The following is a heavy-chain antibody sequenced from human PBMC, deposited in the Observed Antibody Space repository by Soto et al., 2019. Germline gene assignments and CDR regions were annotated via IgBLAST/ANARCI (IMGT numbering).Heavy chain of an antibody. CDR2: ISYDGSNK. Sequence: QVQLVESGGGVVQPGRSLRLSCAASGFTFSSYGMHWVRQAPGKGLEWVAVISYDGSNKYHADSVKGRFTISRDNSKNTLYLQMNSLRAEDTAVYYCANNVYCSGGSCYSPDYWGQGTLVTVSS. D-gene: IGHD2-15*01. CDR1: GFTFSSYG. J-gene: IGHJ4*02. V-gene: IGHV3-30*18. CDR3: ANNVYCSGGSCYSPDY.